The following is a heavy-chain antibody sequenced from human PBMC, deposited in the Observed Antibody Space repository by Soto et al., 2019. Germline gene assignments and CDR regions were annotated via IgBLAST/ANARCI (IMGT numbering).Heavy chain of an antibody. CDR1: GFTFDDYA. J-gene: IGHJ6*02. CDR2: ISWDGGST. D-gene: IGHD2-2*01. CDR3: AKEVDCRSTSCYGSYYYGMDV. Sequence: GGSLRLSCAASGFTFDDYAMHWVRQAPGKGLEWVSLISWDGGSTYYADSVKGRFTISRDNSKNSLYLQMNSLRAEDTALYYCAKEVDCRSTSCYGSYYYGMDVLGQGTTVTVSS. V-gene: IGHV3-43D*03.